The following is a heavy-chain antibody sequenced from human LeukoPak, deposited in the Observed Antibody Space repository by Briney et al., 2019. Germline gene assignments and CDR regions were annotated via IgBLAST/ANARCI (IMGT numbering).Heavy chain of an antibody. CDR2: IKSKTDGGTT. Sequence: PGGSLRLSCAASGFAVSSNFMSWVRQAPGKGLEWVGRIKSKTDGGTTDYAAPVKGRFTISRDDSKNTLYLQMNSLKTEDTAVYYCTTYSGSYYLDYWGQGTLVTVSS. CDR3: TTYSGSYYLDY. V-gene: IGHV3-15*01. D-gene: IGHD1-26*01. J-gene: IGHJ4*02. CDR1: GFAVSSNF.